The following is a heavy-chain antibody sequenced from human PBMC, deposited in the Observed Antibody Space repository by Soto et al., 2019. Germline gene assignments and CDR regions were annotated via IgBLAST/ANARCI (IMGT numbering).Heavy chain of an antibody. V-gene: IGHV3-74*01. J-gene: IGHJ4*02. CDR1: GFTFSSYW. D-gene: IGHD6-13*01. CDR3: ARTGYSSSWPFDY. CDR2: INSDGSST. Sequence: GGSLRLSCAASGFTFSSYWMHWVRQAPGKGLVWVSRINSDGSSTSYADSVKGRFTTSRDNAKNTLYLQMNSLRAEDTAVYYCARTGYSSSWPFDYWGQGTLVTVSS.